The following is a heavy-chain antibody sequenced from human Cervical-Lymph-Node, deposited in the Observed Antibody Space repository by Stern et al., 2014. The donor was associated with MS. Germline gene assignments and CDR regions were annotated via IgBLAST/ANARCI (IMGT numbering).Heavy chain of an antibody. CDR3: ALSAFDF. CDR2: INRSDDDT. J-gene: IGHJ4*02. CDR1: GFTFTNSY. D-gene: IGHD5/OR15-5a*01. V-gene: IGHV1-46*01. Sequence: VQLVESGAEVKKPGASVKVSCKASGFTFTNSYVHWVRQAPGQGLEWMGIINRSDDDTGYAQRFQGRLTVTRDTSSSTVYMELTSLRYDDTAVYYCALSAFDFWGQGTLVTVSS.